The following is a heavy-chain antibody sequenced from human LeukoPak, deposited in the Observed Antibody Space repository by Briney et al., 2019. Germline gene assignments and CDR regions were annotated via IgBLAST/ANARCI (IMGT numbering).Heavy chain of an antibody. D-gene: IGHD3-22*01. CDR2: INWNGDST. V-gene: IGHV3-20*04. CDR1: GFTFSRYW. J-gene: IGHJ4*02. Sequence: GGSLRLSCAASGFTFSRYWMHWVRQAPGKGLEWVSGINWNGDSTDYADSVKGRFTISRDNAKNSLYLQMNSLRAEDTALYYCARDLRVVITGSFDSWGQGTLVTVSS. CDR3: ARDLRVVITGSFDS.